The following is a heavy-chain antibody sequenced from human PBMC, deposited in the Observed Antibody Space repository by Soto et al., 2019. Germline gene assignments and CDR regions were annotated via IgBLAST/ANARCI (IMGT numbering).Heavy chain of an antibody. CDR3: ARAQFEGFDY. J-gene: IGHJ4*02. V-gene: IGHV3-13*01. D-gene: IGHD3-16*01. Sequence: GGSLILSCASSGFTFSGYYMHWVRQATGKGLEWVSAIGTAGDTYYPGSVKGRFTISRENAKNSLYLQMNSLRAGDTAVYYCARAQFEGFDYWGQGTLVNVSS. CDR1: GFTFSGYY. CDR2: IGTAGDT.